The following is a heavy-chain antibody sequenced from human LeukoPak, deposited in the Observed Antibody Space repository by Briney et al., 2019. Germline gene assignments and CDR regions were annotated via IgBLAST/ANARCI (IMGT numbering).Heavy chain of an antibody. CDR3: AKPARTDAFDI. V-gene: IGHV3-23*01. CDR1: GFTFDNYA. D-gene: IGHD1-14*01. Sequence: GGSLRLSCAASGFTFDNYAMNWVRQAPGKGLEWVSSISGSGGNTYYADSVKGRFTISRDNSKNTLYLQMNSLRAEDTAVYYCAKPARTDAFDIWGQGTMITVSS. J-gene: IGHJ3*02. CDR2: ISGSGGNT.